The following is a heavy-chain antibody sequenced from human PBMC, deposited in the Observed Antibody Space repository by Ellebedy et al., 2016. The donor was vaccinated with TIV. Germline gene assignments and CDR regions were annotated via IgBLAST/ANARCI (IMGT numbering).Heavy chain of an antibody. Sequence: PGGSLRLSCAASGFTFSGYAMGWVRQAPGKGLELVSTITTAVGGTYFADSVKGRFALSSDNSKNTLYLQMNNLRAEDTAVYYCAKGSGFGVANNWFGPWGQGTLVTVSS. CDR3: AKGSGFGVANNWFGP. V-gene: IGHV3-23*05. D-gene: IGHD3-3*01. CDR2: ITTAVGGT. CDR1: GFTFSGYA. J-gene: IGHJ5*02.